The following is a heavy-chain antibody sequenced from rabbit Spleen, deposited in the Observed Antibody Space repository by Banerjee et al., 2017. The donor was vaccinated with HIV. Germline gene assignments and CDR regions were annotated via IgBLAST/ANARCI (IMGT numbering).Heavy chain of an antibody. D-gene: IGHD4-1*01. CDR3: ARDLLGVIGWNFGW. J-gene: IGHJ6*01. Sequence: QQLVESGGGLVKPGASLTLTCKASGFDFSRGYDMCWVRQAPGKGLEWIGCIYTGNVKTYYASWAKGRFTISKTSSTTVTLRMTSLTAADRATYFCARDLLGVIGWNFGWWGPGTLVTVS. CDR2: IYTGNVKT. V-gene: IGHV1S40*01. CDR1: GFDFSRGYD.